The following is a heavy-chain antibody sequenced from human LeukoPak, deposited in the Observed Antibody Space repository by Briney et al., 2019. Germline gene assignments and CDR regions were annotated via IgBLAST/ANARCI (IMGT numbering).Heavy chain of an antibody. J-gene: IGHJ5*02. CDR2: IKQDGGEK. V-gene: IGHV3-7*01. CDR3: AREGSSGPRRTWFDP. Sequence: IKQDGGEKYYVYSVKGRFTISRDNAKNSLYLQMNSLRAEDTAVYYCAREGSSGPRRTWFDPWGQGTLVTVSS. D-gene: IGHD6-19*01.